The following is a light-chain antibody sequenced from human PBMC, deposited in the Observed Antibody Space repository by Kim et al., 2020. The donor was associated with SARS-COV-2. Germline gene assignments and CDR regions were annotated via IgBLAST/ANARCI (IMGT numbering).Light chain of an antibody. Sequence: EIVLTQSPGTLSLSPGERATLSCRASQSVSSTYLAWYQQKPVQAPRLLIYGASSRGTGIPDRFSGSGSGTDFTLTISRLEPEDSAVYYCQQYGSIPWTFGQGTKVDIK. V-gene: IGKV3-20*01. J-gene: IGKJ1*01. CDR1: QSVSSTY. CDR2: GAS. CDR3: QQYGSIPWT.